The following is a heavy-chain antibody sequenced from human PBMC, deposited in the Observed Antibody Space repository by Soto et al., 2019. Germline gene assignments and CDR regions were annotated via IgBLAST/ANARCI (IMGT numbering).Heavy chain of an antibody. J-gene: IGHJ6*02. CDR1: GFTVSSNY. Sequence: EVQLVESGGGLIQPGGSLRLSCAASGFTVSSNYMSWVRQAPGKGLEWVSVIYSGGSTYYADSVKGRFTISRDNSKNTQYLQTNSLRAEDTAVYYFARVGSYYGMDVWGQGTKVTVSS. CDR2: IYSGGST. CDR3: ARVGSYYGMDV. V-gene: IGHV3-53*01.